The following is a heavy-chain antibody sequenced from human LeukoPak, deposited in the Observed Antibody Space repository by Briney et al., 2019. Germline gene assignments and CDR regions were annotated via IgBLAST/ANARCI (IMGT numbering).Heavy chain of an antibody. Sequence: GESLKISCAASGFSFSNAWMTWVRQAPGKGLEWVGRSRNKANGYSTEYAASVEGRFTISRDDSKNSLYLQMNSLKTEDAAVYYCARFPDYWGQGSLVTVSS. V-gene: IGHV3-72*01. J-gene: IGHJ4*02. CDR2: SRNKANGYST. CDR1: GFSFSNAW. CDR3: ARFPDY.